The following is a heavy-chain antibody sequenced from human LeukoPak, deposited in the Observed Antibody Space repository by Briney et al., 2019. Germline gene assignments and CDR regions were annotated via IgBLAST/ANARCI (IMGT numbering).Heavy chain of an antibody. CDR3: ARRTTGTHADAFDI. CDR1: GGSISTSSYY. J-gene: IGHJ3*02. Sequence: SETLSLTCTVSGGSISTSSYYWGWVRQPPGKDLEWIGNIFYSGSTYYSPSLKSRVTISLDTSRNQFSLKLSSVTAADTAVYYCARRTTGTHADAFDIWGQGTVVTVSS. CDR2: IFYSGST. D-gene: IGHD1-1*01. V-gene: IGHV4-39*01.